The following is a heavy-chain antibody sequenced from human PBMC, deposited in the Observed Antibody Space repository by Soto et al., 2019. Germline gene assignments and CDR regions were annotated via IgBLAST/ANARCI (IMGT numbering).Heavy chain of an antibody. Sequence: TSETLSLTCNISGASIGTYYWSWIRQPPGKGLEWIGYIYYSGTTSYNPSLRSRVTISADGSKNQFSLKLSSVTAADTAVYYCARFTGTTPAYIFDYWGQGILVTVSS. D-gene: IGHD1-7*01. CDR2: IYYSGTT. CDR3: ARFTGTTPAYIFDY. J-gene: IGHJ4*01. CDR1: GASIGTYY. V-gene: IGHV4-59*01.